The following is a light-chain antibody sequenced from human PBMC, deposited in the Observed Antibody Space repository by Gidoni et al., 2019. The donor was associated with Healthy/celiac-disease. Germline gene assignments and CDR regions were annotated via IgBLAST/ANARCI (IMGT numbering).Light chain of an antibody. J-gene: IGKJ3*01. Sequence: EIVLTQSPGTLSLSPGERATLSGRASQSVTSSYLAWYQQKPGQAPRLLIYGASSRATGIPDRFSGSGSGTDFTLTISRLEPEDFAVYYCQQYGSSPPRTFGPGTKVDIK. CDR3: QQYGSSPPRT. CDR1: QSVTSSY. CDR2: GAS. V-gene: IGKV3-20*01.